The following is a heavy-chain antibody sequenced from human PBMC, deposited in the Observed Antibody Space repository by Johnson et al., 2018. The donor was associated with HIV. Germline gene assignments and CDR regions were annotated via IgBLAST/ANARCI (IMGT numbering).Heavy chain of an antibody. V-gene: IGHV3-66*02. CDR2: IGTAGDT. CDR3: ANLAGSDAFDI. J-gene: IGHJ3*02. D-gene: IGHD3-10*01. CDR1: GFTVSSNY. Sequence: VQLVESGGGLVQPGGSLRLSCAASGFTVSSNYMSWVRQAPGKGLEWVSAIGTAGDTYYPDSVKGRFTISRDNSKNTLYLQMNSLRAEDTAVYYCANLAGSDAFDIWGQGTMVTVSS.